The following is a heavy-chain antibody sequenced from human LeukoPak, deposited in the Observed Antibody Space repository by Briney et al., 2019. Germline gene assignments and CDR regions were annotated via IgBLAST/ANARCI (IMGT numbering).Heavy chain of an antibody. CDR2: INPSAGST. CDR1: GYTSTSHY. D-gene: IGHD6-6*01. CDR3: ARDRWGSSESFYYYYYMDV. J-gene: IGHJ6*03. V-gene: IGHV1-46*01. Sequence: ASVKVSCKASGYTSTSHYMHWVRQAPGQGLEWMGIINPSAGSTNYAQRFQGRVTMTRDMSTGTVYMELSGLRSEDTAVYYCARDRWGSSESFYYYYYMDVWGKGTTVTVSS.